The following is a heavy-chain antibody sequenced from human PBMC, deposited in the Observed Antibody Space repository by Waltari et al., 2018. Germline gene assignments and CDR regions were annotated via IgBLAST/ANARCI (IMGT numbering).Heavy chain of an antibody. V-gene: IGHV4-38-2*02. D-gene: IGHD3-10*01. CDR3: ARGTPYVFFDY. J-gene: IGHJ4*02. CDR2: IYHSGST. Sequence: QVQLQESGPGLVKPSETLSLTCTVSGYSISSGYYWGWIRQPPGKGLEWIGSIYHSGSTYYNPSLKSRVTISVDTSKNQFSLKLSSVTAADTAVYYCARGTPYVFFDYWGQGTLVTVSS. CDR1: GYSISSGYY.